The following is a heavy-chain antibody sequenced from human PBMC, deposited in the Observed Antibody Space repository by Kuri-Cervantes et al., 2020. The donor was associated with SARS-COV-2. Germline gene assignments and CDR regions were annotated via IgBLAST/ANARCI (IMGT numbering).Heavy chain of an antibody. Sequence: SETLSLTCTVSGGSIGSGDYYWSWIRQPPGKGLEWIGYIYFSGSTYYNPSLKSRVTISLDTSKKQFSLKLSSVTAADTAVYYCARVTVERRWAPIYYYYMDVWGKGTTVTVSS. D-gene: IGHD1-1*01. V-gene: IGHV4-30-4*08. CDR2: IYFSGST. CDR1: GGSIGSGDYY. J-gene: IGHJ6*03. CDR3: ARVTVERRWAPIYYYYMDV.